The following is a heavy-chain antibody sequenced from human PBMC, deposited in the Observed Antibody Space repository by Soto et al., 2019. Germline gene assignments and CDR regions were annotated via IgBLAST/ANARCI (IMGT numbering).Heavy chain of an antibody. CDR1: GFTFSSYS. CDR3: ANNRRRSRGGFSGYYSDY. CDR2: ISYDGSNK. V-gene: IGHV3-30*18. Sequence: GGSLRLSCAASGFTFSSYSMHWVRQAPGKGLEWVAVISYDGSNKYYADSVKGRFTISRDNSKNTLYLQMNSLRAEDTAVYYCANNRRRSRGGFSGYYSDYWGQGTLVTVSS. J-gene: IGHJ4*02. D-gene: IGHD3-22*01.